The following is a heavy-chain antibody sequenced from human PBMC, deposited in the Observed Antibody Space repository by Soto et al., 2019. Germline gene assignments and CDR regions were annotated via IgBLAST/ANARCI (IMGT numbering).Heavy chain of an antibody. J-gene: IGHJ4*02. CDR2: IKDDGSEI. CDR1: GFNVMSYW. Sequence: GGSLRLSCAVSGFNVMSYWMSWVRQAPGKGLEWVASIKDDGSEIYYLQSVRGRFTISRDSAGNALHLAMNYLSAEDTGVYFCARDIGFDYVNWGQGTLVTVSS. V-gene: IGHV3-7*01. CDR3: ARDIGFDYVN. D-gene: IGHD3-16*01.